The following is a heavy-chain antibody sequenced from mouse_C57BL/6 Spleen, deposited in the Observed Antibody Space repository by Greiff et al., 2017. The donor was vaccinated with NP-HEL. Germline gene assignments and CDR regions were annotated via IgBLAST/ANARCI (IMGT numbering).Heavy chain of an antibody. V-gene: IGHV1-39*01. Sequence: EVKLMESGPELVKPGASVKISCKASGYSFTDYNMNWVKQSNGKSLEWIGVINPNYGTTSYNQKFKGKATLTVDQSSSTAYMQLNSLTSEDSAVYYCARGDYDGDYYAMDYWGQGTSVTVSS. CDR1: GYSFTDYN. D-gene: IGHD2-4*01. CDR2: INPNYGTT. CDR3: ARGDYDGDYYAMDY. J-gene: IGHJ4*01.